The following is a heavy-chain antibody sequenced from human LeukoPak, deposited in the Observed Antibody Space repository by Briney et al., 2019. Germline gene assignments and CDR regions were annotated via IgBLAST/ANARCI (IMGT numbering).Heavy chain of an antibody. CDR2: IIPILGIA. Sequence: SVKVSCKASGGTFSSYAISWVRQAPGQGLEWMGRIIPILGIANYAQKFQGRVTITADKSTSTAYMELSSLRSEDTAVYYCARAYSSSSDYYYYGMDVWGQGTTVTVSS. CDR3: ARAYSSSSDYYYYGMDV. CDR1: GGTFSSYA. D-gene: IGHD6-6*01. V-gene: IGHV1-69*04. J-gene: IGHJ6*02.